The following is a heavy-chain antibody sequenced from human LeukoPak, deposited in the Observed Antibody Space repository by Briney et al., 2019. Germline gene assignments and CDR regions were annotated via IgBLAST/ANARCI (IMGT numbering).Heavy chain of an antibody. V-gene: IGHV3-30*03. J-gene: IGHJ3*02. Sequence: SVGSLRLSCAASGFTFSSYGMYWVRQGPGKGLECVAVISYDGNNKYYGDSVKGRFTISRDNSKNTLYLEMNSLRTEDTAVYYCTRVDEVFAFDIWGHGTMVTVSS. CDR1: GFTFSSYG. D-gene: IGHD1-14*01. CDR2: ISYDGNNK. CDR3: TRVDEVFAFDI.